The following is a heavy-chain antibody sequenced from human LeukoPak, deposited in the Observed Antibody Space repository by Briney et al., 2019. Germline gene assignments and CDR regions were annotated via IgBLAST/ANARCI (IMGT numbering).Heavy chain of an antibody. J-gene: IGHJ6*03. CDR2: IYTSGST. CDR1: GGSISSYH. V-gene: IGHV4-4*07. CDR3: AREARGILTGYERFPEPKYYYYYMDV. D-gene: IGHD3-9*01. Sequence: PSETLSLTCTVSGGSISSYHWSWIRQPAGKGLEWIGRIYTSGSTNYNPSLKSRVTMSVDTSKNQFSLKLSSVTAADTAVYYCAREARGILTGYERFPEPKYYYYYMDVWGKGTTVTISS.